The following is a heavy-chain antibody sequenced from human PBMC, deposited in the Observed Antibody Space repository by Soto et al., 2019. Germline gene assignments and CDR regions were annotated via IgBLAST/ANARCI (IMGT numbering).Heavy chain of an antibody. J-gene: IGHJ3*02. D-gene: IGHD3-10*01. CDR3: ASAPIDYYYGSGAAFDI. Sequence: GASVKVSCKASGYTFPSYRISWVRQAPGQGLEWMGWISAYNGNTNYAQKLQGRVTMTTDTSTSTAYMELRSLRSDDTAVYYCASAPIDYYYGSGAAFDIWGQGTMVTVSS. CDR2: ISAYNGNT. CDR1: GYTFPSYR. V-gene: IGHV1-18*04.